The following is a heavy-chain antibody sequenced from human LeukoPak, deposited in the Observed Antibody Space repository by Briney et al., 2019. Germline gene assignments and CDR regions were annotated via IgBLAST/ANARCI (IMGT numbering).Heavy chain of an antibody. J-gene: IGHJ4*02. Sequence: PGRSLRLSCAASGFTFSNYGMHWVRQAPGKGLEWVAVVSYGGTNKYYADSVKGRFTISRDNSKNTLYLQMNSLRAEDTAVYYCARDFVYDYVWGSYRYTVGTSRDLDYWGQGTLVTVSS. V-gene: IGHV3-30*03. D-gene: IGHD3-16*02. CDR3: ARDFVYDYVWGSYRYTVGTSRDLDY. CDR1: GFTFSNYG. CDR2: VSYGGTNK.